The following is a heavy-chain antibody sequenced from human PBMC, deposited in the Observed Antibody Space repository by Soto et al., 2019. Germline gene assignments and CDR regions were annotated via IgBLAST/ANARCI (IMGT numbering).Heavy chain of an antibody. D-gene: IGHD6-19*01. V-gene: IGHV3-33*01. CDR3: ARAVAVAGPYYYGMDV. Sequence: VVSLRISCAASGFTFSSYGMHWVRQAPGKGLEWVAVIWYDGSNKYYADSVKGRFTISRDNSKNTLYLQMNSLRAEDTAVYYCARAVAVAGPYYYGMDVWGQGTTVTVSS. CDR2: IWYDGSNK. J-gene: IGHJ6*02. CDR1: GFTFSSYG.